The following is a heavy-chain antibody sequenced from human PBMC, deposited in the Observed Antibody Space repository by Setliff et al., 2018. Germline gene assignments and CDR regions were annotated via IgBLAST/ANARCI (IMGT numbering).Heavy chain of an antibody. CDR1: GFSFSNYA. V-gene: IGHV3-23*01. CDR2: ISGSRGNT. D-gene: IGHD1-7*01. J-gene: IGHJ4*02. CDR3: AKGSRNLGLNN. Sequence: GGSLRLSCVASGFSFSNYAMNWVRQAPGKGPEWISVISGSRGNTYYADFVKGRFTISRDNSKNTLYLQMNRLRVEDTGVYYCAKGSRNLGLNNWGQGTLVTVSS.